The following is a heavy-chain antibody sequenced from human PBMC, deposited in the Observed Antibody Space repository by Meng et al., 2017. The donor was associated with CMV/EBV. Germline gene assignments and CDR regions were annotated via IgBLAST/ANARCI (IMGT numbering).Heavy chain of an antibody. CDR1: GYTFTSYD. Sequence: ASVKVSCKASGYTFTSYDINWVRQATGQGLEWMGWMNPNSGNTGYAQKFQGRVTMTRNTSISTAYMELSSLRSEDTAVYYCARGGWLQSYYYYYYYGMDVWGQGTTVTVSS. CDR3: ARGGWLQSYYYYYYYGMDV. D-gene: IGHD5-24*01. V-gene: IGHV1-8*01. J-gene: IGHJ6*02. CDR2: MNPNSGNT.